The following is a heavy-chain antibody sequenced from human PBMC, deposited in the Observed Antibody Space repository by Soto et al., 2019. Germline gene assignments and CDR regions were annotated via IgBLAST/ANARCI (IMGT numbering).Heavy chain of an antibody. Sequence: QVQLVQSGAEVKKPGSSVKVSCKASGGTFSSYTISWVRQAPGQGLEWMGRIIPILGIANYAQKFQGRVTITADKSTSTAYMEVSSLRSEDTAVYYCARVDRLGEYYGSGSYYPSNWYFDLWGRGALVTVSS. V-gene: IGHV1-69*02. D-gene: IGHD3-10*01. CDR1: GGTFSSYT. CDR2: IIPILGIA. J-gene: IGHJ2*01. CDR3: ARVDRLGEYYGSGSYYPSNWYFDL.